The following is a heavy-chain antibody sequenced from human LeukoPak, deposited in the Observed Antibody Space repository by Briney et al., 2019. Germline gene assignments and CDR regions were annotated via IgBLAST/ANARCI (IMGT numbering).Heavy chain of an antibody. D-gene: IGHD3-16*01. CDR1: GYTFTGHY. CDR2: INPNSGGT. V-gene: IGHV1-2*02. J-gene: IGHJ5*02. Sequence: ASVKVSCKAPGYTFTGHYIDWVRQVPGQGLEWMGWINPNSGGTNYAQKFQGRVTMTSDTSISTAYMELSWLTSDDTAVYYCARNLGEGFDPWGQGTLVTVSS. CDR3: ARNLGEGFDP.